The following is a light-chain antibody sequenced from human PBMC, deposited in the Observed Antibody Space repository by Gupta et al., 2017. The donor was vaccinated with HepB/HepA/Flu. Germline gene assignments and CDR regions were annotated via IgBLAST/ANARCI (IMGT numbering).Light chain of an antibody. CDR2: YKN. V-gene: IGLV1-51*02. CDR1: SSNMGNNY. Sequence: SVFTQPPTVSPAPGQKVTISCPGSSSNMGNNYVSSSHQLPGTAPKLLIYYKNKRPSGIPDRFSGSKPGTYATPATSGLQTEEEADYYCGTSDTSLNAYVFGAGTKVTVL. J-gene: IGLJ1*01. CDR3: GTSDTSLNAYV.